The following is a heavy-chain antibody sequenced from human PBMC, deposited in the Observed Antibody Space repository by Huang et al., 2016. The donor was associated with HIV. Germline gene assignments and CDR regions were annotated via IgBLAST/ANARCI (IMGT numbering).Heavy chain of an antibody. CDR2: IYYSGST. D-gene: IGHD1-26*01. CDR1: GGSISSSSYY. Sequence: QLQLQESGPGLVKPSETLSLTCTVSGGSISSSSYYWGWIRQPPGKGLEWIGSIYYSGSTSYNPSRKSRVTISVDTSKNQFSLKLSSVTAADTAVYYCARHKGSSPFYFDYWGQGTLVTVSS. CDR3: ARHKGSSPFYFDY. J-gene: IGHJ4*02. V-gene: IGHV4-39*01.